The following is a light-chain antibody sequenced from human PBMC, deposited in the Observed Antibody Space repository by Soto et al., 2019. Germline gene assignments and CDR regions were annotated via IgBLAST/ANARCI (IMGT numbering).Light chain of an antibody. V-gene: IGKV1-5*03. CDR3: QQSFLYST. CDR2: KAS. J-gene: IGKJ1*01. Sequence: IHINLSLSTLSASVGDRVTITCRASQSISSWLAWYQQRPGKAPKLLIHKASNLESGVPSRFSGSGSGTEFTLTISSLQPDDSATYYCQQSFLYSTFGHVTNVDIK. CDR1: QSISSW.